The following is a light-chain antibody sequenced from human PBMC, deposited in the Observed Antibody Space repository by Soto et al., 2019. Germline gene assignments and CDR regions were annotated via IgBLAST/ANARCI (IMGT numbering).Light chain of an antibody. CDR1: SSDIGGYNY. Sequence: QSALTQPASVSGSPGQSITISCTGTSSDIGGYNYVSWYQQHPGKAPKLMIYDVSNRPSGVPNRFSGSKSGYTASLTIFGLQAEDEADYYCSSYSTTGVVFGGGTKLTVL. CDR2: DVS. CDR3: SSYSTTGVV. V-gene: IGLV2-14*03. J-gene: IGLJ2*01.